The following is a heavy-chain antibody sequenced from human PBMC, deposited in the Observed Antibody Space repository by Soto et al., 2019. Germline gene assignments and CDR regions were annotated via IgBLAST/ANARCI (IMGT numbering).Heavy chain of an antibody. V-gene: IGHV3-9*01. CDR2: ISWNSDVK. CDR1: GVTFEDSV. J-gene: IGHJ6*02. D-gene: IGHD3-3*01. CDR3: ARDMAHYDFSGHNKRGVEV. Sequence: GGSLRLSCEGTGVTFEDSVMKWVRLAPGKGLEWVAGISWNSDVKEYAESVKGRFTISRDNAKKCLYLQMYNLRAEDTAIYYCARDMAHYDFSGHNKRGVEVWGQGTTVTVSS.